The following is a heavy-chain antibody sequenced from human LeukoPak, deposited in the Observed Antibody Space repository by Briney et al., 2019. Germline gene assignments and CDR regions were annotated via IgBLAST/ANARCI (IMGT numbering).Heavy chain of an antibody. J-gene: IGHJ6*02. CDR1: GYTFTGYY. V-gene: IGHV1-2*06. CDR3: ARVVLLWFGESSSDYGMDV. Sequence: ASVKVSCKASGYTFTGYYMHWVRQAPGQGLEWMGQINPNSGGTNYAQKFQGRVTMTRDTSISTAYMELSRLRSDDTAVYYCARVVLLWFGESSSDYGMDVWGQGTTVTVSS. CDR2: INPNSGGT. D-gene: IGHD3-10*01.